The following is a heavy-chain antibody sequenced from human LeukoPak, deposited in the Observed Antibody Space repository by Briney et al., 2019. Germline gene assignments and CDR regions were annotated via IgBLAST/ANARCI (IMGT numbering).Heavy chain of an antibody. CDR2: ISPNSGGT. CDR3: ARDTPATLAAAGTGVDY. D-gene: IGHD6-13*01. CDR1: GYTFTGYY. Sequence: ASVKVSCEASGYTFTGYYMHWVRQAPGQGLEWMGWISPNSGGTNYAQKFQGWVTMTRDTSISTAYMELSRLRSDDTAVYYCARDTPATLAAAGTGVDYWGQGTLVTVSS. J-gene: IGHJ4*02. V-gene: IGHV1-2*04.